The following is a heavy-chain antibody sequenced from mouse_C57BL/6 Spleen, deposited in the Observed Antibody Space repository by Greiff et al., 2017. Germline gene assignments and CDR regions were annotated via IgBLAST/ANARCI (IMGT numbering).Heavy chain of an antibody. D-gene: IGHD1-1*01. CDR1: GYAFTNYL. J-gene: IGHJ2*01. CDR3: ARSSITTVVAGDY. V-gene: IGHV1-54*01. CDR2: INPGSGGT. Sequence: VQLQQSGAELVRPGTSVKVSCKASGYAFTNYLIEWVKQRPGQGLEWIGVINPGSGGTNYNEKFKGKATLTADKSSSTAYMQLSSLTSEDSAVYFCARSSITTVVAGDYWGQGTTLTVSS.